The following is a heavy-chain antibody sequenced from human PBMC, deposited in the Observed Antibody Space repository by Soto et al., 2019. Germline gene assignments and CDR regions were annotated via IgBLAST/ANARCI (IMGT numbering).Heavy chain of an antibody. D-gene: IGHD3-16*01. Sequence: LRLSCAASGFTFSDYYMSWIRQAPGKGLEWVSYISSSGSTIYYADSVKGRFTISRDNAKNSLYLQMNSLRAEDTAVYYCARDLHYGDAFDIWGQGTMVTVSS. V-gene: IGHV3-11*01. CDR2: ISSSGSTI. CDR1: GFTFSDYY. CDR3: ARDLHYGDAFDI. J-gene: IGHJ3*02.